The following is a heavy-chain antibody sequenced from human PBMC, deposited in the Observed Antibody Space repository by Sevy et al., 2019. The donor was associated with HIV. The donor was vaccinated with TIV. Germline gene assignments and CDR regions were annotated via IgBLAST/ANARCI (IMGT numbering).Heavy chain of an antibody. J-gene: IGHJ4*02. CDR2: ISGFNGNT. V-gene: IGHV1-18*01. CDR1: SYTFSNYG. CDR3: ARGYSSTYYGSVDY. Sequence: ASVKVSCKASSYTFSNYGITWVRQAPGQGLEWVGWISGFNGNTKYEQKFQGRVTVTTDTSTTTVYMELRSLRSDDTAMYYCARGYSSTYYGSVDYWGQGTLVTVSS. D-gene: IGHD6-13*01.